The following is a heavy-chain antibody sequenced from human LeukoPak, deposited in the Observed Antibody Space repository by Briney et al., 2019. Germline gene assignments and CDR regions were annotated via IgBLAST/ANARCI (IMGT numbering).Heavy chain of an antibody. V-gene: IGHV3-30-3*01. CDR2: ISYDGSNK. Sequence: PGGSLRLSCAASGFTFSSYPMHWVRQAPGKGLEWVAIISYDGSNKYYADSVKGRFTISRDNAKNSLYLQMNSLRAEDTAVYYCARDRPVGWGQGTMVTVSS. J-gene: IGHJ3*01. D-gene: IGHD6-6*01. CDR1: GFTFSSYP. CDR3: ARDRPVG.